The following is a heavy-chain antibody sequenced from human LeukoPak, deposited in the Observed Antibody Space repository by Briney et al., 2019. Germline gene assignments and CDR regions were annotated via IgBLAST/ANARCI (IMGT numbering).Heavy chain of an antibody. Sequence: GGSLRLSCVASGFIFNSYAMSWVRQAPGKGLEWVSAISGSGGSTYYAESVKGRFTISRDNSKNTLYLQMNSLRAEDTAVYYCAKRIAVAGPYFDYWGQGTLVTVSS. CDR2: ISGSGGST. D-gene: IGHD6-19*01. V-gene: IGHV3-23*01. CDR3: AKRIAVAGPYFDY. J-gene: IGHJ4*02. CDR1: GFIFNSYA.